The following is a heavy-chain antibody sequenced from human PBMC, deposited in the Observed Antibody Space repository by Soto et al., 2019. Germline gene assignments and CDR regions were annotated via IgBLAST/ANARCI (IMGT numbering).Heavy chain of an antibody. CDR3: ARDHGDDSSGYYYDY. J-gene: IGHJ4*02. D-gene: IGHD3-22*01. CDR2: IIPIFGTA. Sequence: ASVKVSCKASGGTFSSYAISCVRQAPGQGLEWMGGIIPIFGTANYAQKFQGRVTITADESTSTAYMELSSLRSEDTAVYYCARDHGDDSSGYYYDYWGQGTLVTVSS. CDR1: GGTFSSYA. V-gene: IGHV1-69*13.